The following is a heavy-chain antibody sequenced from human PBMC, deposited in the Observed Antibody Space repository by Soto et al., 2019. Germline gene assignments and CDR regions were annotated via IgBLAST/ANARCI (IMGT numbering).Heavy chain of an antibody. CDR2: INHSGST. D-gene: IGHD3-16*01. CDR3: ARSAYVFDY. CDR1: GGSFSGYY. V-gene: IGHV4-34*01. Sequence: PSETLSLTCAVYGGSFSGYYWSWIRQPPGKGLEWIGEINHSGSTNYNPSLKSRVTISVDTSKNQFSLKLSSVTAADTAVYYCARSAYVFDYWGHGTLVTVSS. J-gene: IGHJ4*01.